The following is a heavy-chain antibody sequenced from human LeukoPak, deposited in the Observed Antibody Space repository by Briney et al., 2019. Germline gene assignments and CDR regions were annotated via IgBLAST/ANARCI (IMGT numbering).Heavy chain of an antibody. V-gene: IGHV3-13*01. J-gene: IGHJ4*02. CDR1: GFTFSSYD. Sequence: GGSLRLSCAASGFTFSSYDMHWVRQATGKGLEWVSTIGTAADTYYPGSVKGRFTISRENSKNSFYLQMNSLRAGDMAVYYCARSVPGDSYFDYWGQGTLVTVSS. CDR3: ARSVPGDSYFDY. CDR2: IGTAADT. D-gene: IGHD4-17*01.